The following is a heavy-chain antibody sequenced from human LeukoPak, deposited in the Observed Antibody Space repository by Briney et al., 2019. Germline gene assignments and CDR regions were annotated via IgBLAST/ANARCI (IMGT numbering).Heavy chain of an antibody. V-gene: IGHV4-39*07. CDR1: GDSISRSSYF. CDR2: VYSSGST. D-gene: IGHD6-13*01. Sequence: SQTLSLTCTVSGDSISRSSYFWAWIRQPPGKGLEWIGSVYSSGSTYYNPSLKSRVTISVDTSKNQFSLKLRSVTAADTAMYYCARAYSSSWYYNWFDPWGQGTLVTVSS. CDR3: ARAYSSSWYYNWFDP. J-gene: IGHJ5*02.